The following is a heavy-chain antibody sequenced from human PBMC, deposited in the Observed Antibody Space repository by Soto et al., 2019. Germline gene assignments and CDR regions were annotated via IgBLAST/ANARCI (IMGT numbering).Heavy chain of an antibody. CDR2: ISYDGSNK. CDR3: ASIAARPYYYYGMDV. Sequence: PGGSLRLSCAASGFTFSSYGMHWVRQAPGEGLEWVAVISYDGSNKYYADSVKGRFTISRDNSKNTLYLQMNSLRAEDTAVYYCASIAARPYYYYGMDVWGQGTTVTAP. CDR1: GFTFSSYG. D-gene: IGHD6-6*01. J-gene: IGHJ6*02. V-gene: IGHV3-30*03.